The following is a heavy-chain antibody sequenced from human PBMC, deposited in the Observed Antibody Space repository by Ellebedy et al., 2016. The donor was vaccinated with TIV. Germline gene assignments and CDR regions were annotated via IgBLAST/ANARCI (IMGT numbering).Heavy chain of an antibody. CDR1: GGSFSGYY. CDR2: INHSGST. J-gene: IGHJ6*02. Sequence: SETLSLXXAVYGGSFSGYYWSWIRQPPGKGLEWIGEINHSGSTNYNPSLKSRVTISVDTSKNQFSLKLSSVTAADTAVYYCARAPGDVWGQGTTVTVSS. V-gene: IGHV4-34*01. CDR3: ARAPGDV.